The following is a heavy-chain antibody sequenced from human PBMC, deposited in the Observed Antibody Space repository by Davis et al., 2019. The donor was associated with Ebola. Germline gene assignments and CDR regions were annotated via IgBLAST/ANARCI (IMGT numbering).Heavy chain of an antibody. CDR3: ARANPLYYYDSSGYYGSRSGGFDY. V-gene: IGHV4-59*08. CDR1: GVSLRSYY. J-gene: IGHJ4*02. CDR2: AHYTGYT. Sequence: SETLSLTCTVSGVSLRSYYWTWIRQPPGKGLEWIGSAHYTGYTNFNPSLKSRVTISVDTSKNQFSLKLSSVTAADTAVYYCARANPLYYYDSSGYYGSRSGGFDYWGQGTLVTVSS. D-gene: IGHD3-22*01.